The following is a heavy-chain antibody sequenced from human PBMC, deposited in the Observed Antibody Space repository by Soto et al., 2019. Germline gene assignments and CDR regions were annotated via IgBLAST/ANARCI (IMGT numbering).Heavy chain of an antibody. V-gene: IGHV6-1*01. CDR1: GDSVSSSSVT. Sequence: PSQTLSLTCAISGDSVSSSSVTWNWIRQSPSRGLEWLGRTYYRSKWYNDYAESVKSRITINPDTSKNQFSLRLNSVTPEDTAVYYCVRLIRNSWLALWGQGTLVTVDS. CDR3: VRLIRNSWLAL. J-gene: IGHJ5*02. D-gene: IGHD1-26*01. CDR2: TYYRSKWYN.